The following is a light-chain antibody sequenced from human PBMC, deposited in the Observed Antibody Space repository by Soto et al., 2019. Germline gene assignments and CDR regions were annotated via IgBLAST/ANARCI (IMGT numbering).Light chain of an antibody. J-gene: IGKJ1*01. CDR3: QQYNNWPRT. Sequence: EIVMTQSPATLSVSPGERATLSCRASQSVNILLAWYQQKPGQAPRLLIHGATTRATGIPARFSGSGSGTEFTLTISSLQSEDFAVYYCQQYNNWPRTFGQGTKVEIK. CDR1: QSVNIL. CDR2: GAT. V-gene: IGKV3-15*01.